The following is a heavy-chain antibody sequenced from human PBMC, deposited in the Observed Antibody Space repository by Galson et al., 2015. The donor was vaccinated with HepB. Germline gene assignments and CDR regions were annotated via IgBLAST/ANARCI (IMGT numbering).Heavy chain of an antibody. J-gene: IGHJ4*02. D-gene: IGHD6-19*01. V-gene: IGHV4-61*02. Sequence: TLSLTCTVSGGSISSGSYYWSWIRQPAGKGLEWIGRIYTSGSTNYNPSLKSRVTMSVDTSKNQFSLKLSSVTAADTAVYYCARECHSSGWCLDYWGQGTLVTVSS. CDR1: GGSISSGSYY. CDR2: IYTSGST. CDR3: ARECHSSGWCLDY.